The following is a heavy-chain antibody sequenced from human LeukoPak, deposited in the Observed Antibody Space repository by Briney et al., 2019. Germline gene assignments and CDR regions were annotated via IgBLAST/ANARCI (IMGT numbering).Heavy chain of an antibody. V-gene: IGHV4-34*01. CDR3: ARAAYGDHDYYYYYYMDV. J-gene: IGHJ6*03. Sequence: SETLSLTCAVYGGSFSGYYWSWIRQPPGKGLEWIGGIYYSGSTYYNPSLKSRVTISVDTSKKQFSLKLSSVTAADTAVYYCARAAYGDHDYYYYYYMDVWGKGTTVTVSS. CDR1: GGSFSGYY. D-gene: IGHD4-17*01. CDR2: IYYSGST.